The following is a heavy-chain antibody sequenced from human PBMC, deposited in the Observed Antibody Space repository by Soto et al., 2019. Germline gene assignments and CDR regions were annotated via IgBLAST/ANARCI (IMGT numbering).Heavy chain of an antibody. CDR3: ARNRGGYCQH. CDR1: GFTFSDYY. CDR2: ISGSSGTI. V-gene: IGHV3-11*01. Sequence: QVQLVESGGGLVKPGGSLRLSCAASGFTFSDYYMSWIRQAPGKGLEWVSYISGSSGTIDYADSLKGRFTISRDNAKNSLYLQMSSLRAEDTAGSYCARNRGGYCQHWGQGTLVIVSS. J-gene: IGHJ1*01. D-gene: IGHD3-16*01.